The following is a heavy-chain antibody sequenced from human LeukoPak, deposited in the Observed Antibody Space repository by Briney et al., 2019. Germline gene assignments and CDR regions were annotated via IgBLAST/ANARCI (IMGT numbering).Heavy chain of an antibody. CDR3: AREGDYFDRGSFDC. J-gene: IGHJ4*02. D-gene: IGHD3-22*01. CDR2: IYYSGDT. Sequence: SETLSLTCSISGDSISTYYWSWIRQTPGKGLEWIGYIYYSGDTNYNPSLKSRVTISVDTSKNQFSLKLTSVTAADTAVYYCAREGDYFDRGSFDCWGQGILVTVSS. CDR1: GDSISTYY. V-gene: IGHV4-59*12.